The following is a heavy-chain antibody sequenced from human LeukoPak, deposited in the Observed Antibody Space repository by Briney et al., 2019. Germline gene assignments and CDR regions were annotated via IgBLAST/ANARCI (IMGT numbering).Heavy chain of an antibody. V-gene: IGHV3-11*04. CDR2: IRSSGNTI. D-gene: IGHD2-2*01. CDR1: GFTFSDYY. J-gene: IGHJ4*02. CDR3: ARVDCSSTSCYEFDY. Sequence: GGSLRLSCAASGFTFSDYYMSWIRQAPGKGLEWVSYIRSSGNTIYYADSVKGRFTISRDNAKNSLYLQMSSLRAEDTAVYYCARVDCSSTSCYEFDYWGQGTLVTVSS.